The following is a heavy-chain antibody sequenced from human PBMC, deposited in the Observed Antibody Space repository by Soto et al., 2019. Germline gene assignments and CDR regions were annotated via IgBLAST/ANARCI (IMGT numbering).Heavy chain of an antibody. V-gene: IGHV4-30-2*01. CDR3: ARDSGPSGYDRWAYDY. CDR2: IYHSGST. J-gene: IGHJ4*02. Sequence: SETLSLTCAVSGGSISSGGYSWSWIRQPPGKGLEWNGYIYHSGSTYYNPSLKSRVTISVDRSKNQFSLKLSSVTAADTAVYYCARDSGPSGYDRWAYDYWGQGTLVTVSS. CDR1: GGSISSGGYS. D-gene: IGHD5-12*01.